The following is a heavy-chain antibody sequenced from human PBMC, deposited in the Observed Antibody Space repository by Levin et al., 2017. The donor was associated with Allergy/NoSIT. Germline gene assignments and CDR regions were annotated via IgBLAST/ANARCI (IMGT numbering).Heavy chain of an antibody. CDR3: AKERSNWYFES. V-gene: IGHV3-23*01. CDR2: ITGRGDRT. CDR1: GFTFSSNA. Sequence: GGSLRLSCAASGFTFSSNALTWVRQAPGKGLEWVSVITGRGDRTYYADSVKGRFTISRDNSKNTLSLQMSGLKVEDTAVYYCAKERSNWYFESWGQGTLVTVSS. D-gene: IGHD6-13*01. J-gene: IGHJ4*02.